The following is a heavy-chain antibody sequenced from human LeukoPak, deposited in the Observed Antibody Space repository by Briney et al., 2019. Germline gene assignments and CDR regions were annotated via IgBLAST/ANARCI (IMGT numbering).Heavy chain of an antibody. Sequence: PSETLSLTCAVYGGSFSGYYWSWIRQPPGKGLEWIGEINHSGSTNYNPSLKSRVTISVDTSKNQFSLKLSSVTAADTAVYYCARKQKRGWFDPWGQGTLVTVSS. CDR3: ARKQKRGWFDP. CDR1: GGSFSGYY. CDR2: INHSGST. V-gene: IGHV4-34*01. D-gene: IGHD1/OR15-1a*01. J-gene: IGHJ5*01.